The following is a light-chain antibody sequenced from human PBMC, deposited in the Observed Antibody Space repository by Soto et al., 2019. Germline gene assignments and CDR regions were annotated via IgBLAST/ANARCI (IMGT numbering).Light chain of an antibody. CDR1: QSISVW. V-gene: IGKV1-5*03. Sequence: DIHMTQSPSTLSASVGDRVTITCRASQSISVWLAWYQQKPGKAPNLLIYKTSSLETGVPSRFSGSGSGTEFTLPISSLQPDDFATYYCQHYNDYSSTFGQGTKVEIK. CDR3: QHYNDYSST. J-gene: IGKJ1*01. CDR2: KTS.